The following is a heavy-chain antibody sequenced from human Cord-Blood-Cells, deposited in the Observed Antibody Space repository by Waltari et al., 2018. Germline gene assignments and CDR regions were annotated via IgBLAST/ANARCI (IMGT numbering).Heavy chain of an antibody. CDR2: INPNSGGT. CDR1: GYTFTGYY. J-gene: IGHJ4*02. D-gene: IGHD6-13*01. CDR3: ARTPYSSSWYFDY. V-gene: IGHV1-2*04. Sequence: QVQLVQSGAEVKKPGASVKVSCKASGYTFTGYYMPWVRQAPGQGLEWMGWINPNSGGTNYAQKFQGWVTMTRDTSISTAYMELSRLRSDDTAVYYCARTPYSSSWYFDYWGQGTLVTVSS.